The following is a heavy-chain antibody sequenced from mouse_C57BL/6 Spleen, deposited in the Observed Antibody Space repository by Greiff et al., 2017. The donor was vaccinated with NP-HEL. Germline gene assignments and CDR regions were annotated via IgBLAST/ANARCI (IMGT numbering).Heavy chain of an antibody. CDR1: GFNIKDDY. Sequence: EVQLQQSGAELVRPGASVKLSCTASGFNIKDDYMHWVKQRPEQGLEWIGWIDPENGDTEYASKFQGKATITADTSSNTAYLQLSSLTSEDTAVYYCTFITTVEETFAYWGQGTLVTVSA. CDR2: IDPENGDT. D-gene: IGHD1-1*01. V-gene: IGHV14-4*01. J-gene: IGHJ3*01. CDR3: TFITTVEETFAY.